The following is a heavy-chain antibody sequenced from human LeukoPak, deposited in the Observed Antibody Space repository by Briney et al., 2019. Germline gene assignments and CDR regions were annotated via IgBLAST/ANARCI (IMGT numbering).Heavy chain of an antibody. CDR2: IIPILGIA. CDR1: GGTFSIYA. V-gene: IGHV1-69*04. J-gene: IGHJ3*02. Sequence: SVSVSSTASGGTFSIYAISWVRQAPGQGLEWMGRIIPILGIANYAQKFQGRVTITADKSTSTAYMELSSLRSEDTAVYYCASMQPSSAFDIWGQGTMVTVSS. D-gene: IGHD6-13*01. CDR3: ASMQPSSAFDI.